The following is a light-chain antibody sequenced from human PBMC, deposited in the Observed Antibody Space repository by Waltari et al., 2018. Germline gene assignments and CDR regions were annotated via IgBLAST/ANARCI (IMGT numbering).Light chain of an antibody. CDR3: SSYAGGVYV. CDR2: EVT. CDR1: SRDVGRYNF. V-gene: IGLV2-23*02. Sequence: QSAPTQPASVSGSPGQSLTVSCTGSSRDVGRYNFVPWYQHHPGNAPKLIIYEVTKRPSGVSDRFSGSKYGNTASLTISVLQTDDEADYYCSSYAGGVYVFGTGTTVTVL. J-gene: IGLJ1*01.